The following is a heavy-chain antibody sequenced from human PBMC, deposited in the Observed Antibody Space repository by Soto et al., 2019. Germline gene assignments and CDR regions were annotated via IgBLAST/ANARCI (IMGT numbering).Heavy chain of an antibody. CDR1: GGTFSSYA. V-gene: IGHV1-69*06. Sequence: SVKVSCKASGGTFSSYAISWVRQAPGQGLEWMGGIIPIFGTANYAQKFQGRVTITADKSTSTAYMELSSLRSEDTAVYYCARGPYCGGDCYSVGYYYYYGMDVWGQGNTVTVSS. J-gene: IGHJ6*02. CDR3: ARGPYCGGDCYSVGYYYYYGMDV. D-gene: IGHD2-21*02. CDR2: IIPIFGTA.